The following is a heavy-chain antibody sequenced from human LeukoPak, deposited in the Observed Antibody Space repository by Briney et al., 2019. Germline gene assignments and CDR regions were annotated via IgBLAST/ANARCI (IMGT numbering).Heavy chain of an antibody. CDR3: ARGNWVSMSIDY. V-gene: IGHV3-30*03. J-gene: IGHJ4*02. Sequence: GGSLRLSCAASGFTFSSYGIHWVRQAPGKGLEWVAVISYDGSNKYYADSVKGRFTISRDNSKNTVYLQMNSLRAEDTAVYYCARGNWVSMSIDYWGQGTLVTVSS. CDR2: ISYDGSNK. CDR1: GFTFSSYG. D-gene: IGHD6-13*01.